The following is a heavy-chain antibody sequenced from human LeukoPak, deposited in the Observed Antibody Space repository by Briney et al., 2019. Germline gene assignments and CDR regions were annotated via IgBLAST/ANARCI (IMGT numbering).Heavy chain of an antibody. D-gene: IGHD6-6*01. V-gene: IGHV4-4*07. CDR1: GDSISSSY. Sequence: NPSETLSLTCTVSGDSISSSYWSWIRQPAAKGLEWIGRMYSSGTIKYNPSLKSRVTMSVDTSKNQFSLKLNSVTATNAAVYYCARHPFSTSSIDYWGQGTLVTVSS. CDR3: ARHPFSTSSIDY. CDR2: MYSSGTI. J-gene: IGHJ4*02.